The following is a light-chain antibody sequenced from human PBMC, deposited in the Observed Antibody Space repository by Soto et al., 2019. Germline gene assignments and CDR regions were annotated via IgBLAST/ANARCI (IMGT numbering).Light chain of an antibody. CDR1: QGISSW. Sequence: DIQMTQSPSSVSASVGDRVTMTCRASQGISSWLVWYQQKPGKAPKLLIYAASSLQSGVPSRFSGSGSGTDFTLTTSGLQPEDLATYYCLQANSFTWTFGQGTKVDIX. CDR3: LQANSFTWT. J-gene: IGKJ1*01. CDR2: AAS. V-gene: IGKV1-12*01.